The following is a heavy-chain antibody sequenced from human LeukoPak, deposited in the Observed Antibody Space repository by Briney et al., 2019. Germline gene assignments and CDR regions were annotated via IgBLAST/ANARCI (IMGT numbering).Heavy chain of an antibody. D-gene: IGHD6-13*01. CDR1: GFPFANHA. J-gene: IGHJ4*02. V-gene: IGHV3-23*01. CDR3: ACASSHRIAAGGDY. Sequence: GGSLRLSCAASGFPFANHAMSWVRQPPGKGLEWVSAISNGNTYYADSVRGRFTISRDDSKNMVYLQMNSLRVEDTAVYYCACASSHRIAAGGDYWGQGTLVTVSS. CDR2: ISNGNT.